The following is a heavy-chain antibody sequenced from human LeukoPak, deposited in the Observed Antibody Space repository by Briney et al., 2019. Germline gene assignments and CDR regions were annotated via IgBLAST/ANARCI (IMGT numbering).Heavy chain of an antibody. CDR1: GGSISSYY. CDR2: IHYSGNT. J-gene: IGHJ4*02. V-gene: IGHV4-59*01. CDR3: ARYCSGGSCYSYFDY. D-gene: IGHD2-15*01. Sequence: SETLSLTCTVSGGSISSYYWSWIRQPPGKGLEWIGYIHYSGNTNYNPSLKSRVTISVDTSKNQFSLKLNSVTAADTAVYYCARYCSGGSCYSYFDYWGQGTLVTVSS.